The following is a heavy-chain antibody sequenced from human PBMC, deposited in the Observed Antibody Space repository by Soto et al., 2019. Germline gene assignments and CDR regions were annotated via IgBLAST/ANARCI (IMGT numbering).Heavy chain of an antibody. CDR2: ISGSGSVT. CDR1: GFIFSSSA. D-gene: IGHD1-1*01. V-gene: IGHV3-23*01. J-gene: IGHJ3*02. Sequence: EEQLLESGGGLVQPGGSLRLSCAASGFIFSSSAMTWVRQASGKGLEWVSAISGSGSVTYYTDSVKGRFTISRDNSKNTLYLQMNSLRAEDTAVYYCTRNTTGRQGSAFDIWGQGTMVTVSS. CDR3: TRNTTGRQGSAFDI.